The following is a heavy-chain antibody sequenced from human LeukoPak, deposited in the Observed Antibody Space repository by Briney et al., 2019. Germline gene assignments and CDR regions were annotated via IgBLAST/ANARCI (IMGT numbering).Heavy chain of an antibody. V-gene: IGHV3-30*18. CDR2: ISYDGTTK. J-gene: IGHJ4*02. Sequence: PGGSLRLSCAASGFTFTNYPVHWVRQAPGKGLEWVTVISYDGTTKYYADSVKGRFTISRDNSKDTLYLQMNGLRGDDTAVYYCAKSRRTTVTTSQIDYWGQGTLVTVSS. CDR3: AKSRRTTVTTSQIDY. CDR1: GFTFTNYP. D-gene: IGHD4-17*01.